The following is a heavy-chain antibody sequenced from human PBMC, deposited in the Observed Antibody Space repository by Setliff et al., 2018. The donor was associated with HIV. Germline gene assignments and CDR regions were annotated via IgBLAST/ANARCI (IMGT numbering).Heavy chain of an antibody. CDR3: ARSGSSSPYYFDY. CDR1: GGSISTSRYY. D-gene: IGHD6-6*01. Sequence: PSETLSLTCTVSGGSISTSRYYWGWIRQPPGKGLEWTGYIYYSGGTYYNPSLKSRITISVDTSKNQFSLRLSSVTAADTAVYYCARSGSSSPYYFDYWGQGTLVTVSS. CDR2: IYYSGGT. V-gene: IGHV4-31*03. J-gene: IGHJ4*02.